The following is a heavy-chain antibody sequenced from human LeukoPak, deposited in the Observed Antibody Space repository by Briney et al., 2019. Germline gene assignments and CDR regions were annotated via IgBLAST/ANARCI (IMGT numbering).Heavy chain of an antibody. Sequence: SVKVSCKASGGTFSSYAISWVRQAPGQGLEWMGGIIPIFGTANYAQKFQGRVTITTDESTSTAYMELSSLRSEDTAVYYCATGATWHYYYYMDVWGKGTMVTVSS. D-gene: IGHD1-26*01. CDR2: IIPIFGTA. V-gene: IGHV1-69*05. CDR1: GGTFSSYA. CDR3: ATGATWHYYYYMDV. J-gene: IGHJ6*03.